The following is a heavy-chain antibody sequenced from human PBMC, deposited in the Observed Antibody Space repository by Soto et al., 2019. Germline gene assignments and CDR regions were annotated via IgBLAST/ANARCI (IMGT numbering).Heavy chain of an antibody. CDR1: GGSISSYY. V-gene: IGHV4-59*01. CDR2: IYYSGST. CDR3: ARTFWELTYGYYYYYMDV. Sequence: QVQLQESGPGLVKPSETLSLTCTVSGGSISSYYWSWIRQPPGKGLEWIGYIYYSGSTNYNPSINSRVTISVDTSKNQFSLKLSSVTAADTAVYYCARTFWELTYGYYYYYMDVWGKGTTVTVSS. D-gene: IGHD3-10*01. J-gene: IGHJ6*03.